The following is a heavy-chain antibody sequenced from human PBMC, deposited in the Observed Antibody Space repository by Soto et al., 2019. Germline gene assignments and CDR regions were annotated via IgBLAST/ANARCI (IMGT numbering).Heavy chain of an antibody. CDR3: ARGSSPYYYNYGMDV. Sequence: GESLKISCKDSGYSFTNYWISWVRQMPGKGLEWMGIIYPGDSDTRYSPSFQGQVTISADKSISTAYLQWSSLKASDTAMYYCARGSSPYYYNYGMDVWGQGTTVTVSS. V-gene: IGHV5-51*01. J-gene: IGHJ6*02. CDR1: GYSFTNYW. D-gene: IGHD6-13*01. CDR2: IYPGDSDT.